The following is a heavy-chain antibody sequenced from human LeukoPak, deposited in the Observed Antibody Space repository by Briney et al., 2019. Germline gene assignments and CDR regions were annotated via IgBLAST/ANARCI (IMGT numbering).Heavy chain of an antibody. CDR3: AREEYDFWSGYSTSGAFDI. CDR1: GFTFSSYW. D-gene: IGHD3-3*01. J-gene: IGHJ3*02. CDR2: IKQDGSEK. Sequence: GGSLRLSCAASGFTFSSYWMSWVRQAPGKGLEWVANIKQDGSEKYYVDSVKGRFTISRDNAKNSLYLQMNSLRAEDTAVYYCAREEYDFWSGYSTSGAFDIWGQGTMVTVSS. V-gene: IGHV3-7*01.